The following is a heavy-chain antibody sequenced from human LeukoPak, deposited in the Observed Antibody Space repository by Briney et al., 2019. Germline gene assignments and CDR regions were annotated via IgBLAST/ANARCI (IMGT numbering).Heavy chain of an antibody. V-gene: IGHV5-51*01. CDR1: GYRFTSYW. D-gene: IGHD5-18*01. CDR3: ARLIGYTHYY. CDR2: IYPGGSDT. J-gene: IGHJ4*02. Sequence: GESLKISCEGSGYRFTSYWIAWVRQTPGKGLEWMGIIYPGGSDTRYSPSFQGQVTISADKSISTAYLQWSSLKASDTAMYYCARLIGYTHYYWGQGTLVTVSS.